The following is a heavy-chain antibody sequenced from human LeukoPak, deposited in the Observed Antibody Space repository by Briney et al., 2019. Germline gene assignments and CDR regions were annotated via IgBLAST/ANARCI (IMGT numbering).Heavy chain of an antibody. D-gene: IGHD5-12*01. V-gene: IGHV3-30-3*01. CDR1: GFTFSSYA. CDR2: LSYDGSNN. Sequence: GGSLRLSCAASGFTFSSYAMHWVRQAPGRGLEWVALLSYDGSNNYYAGSVKGRFTISRDNSKNTLFLQMNSLRPEDTAVYYCARDPGVDIVPTIGQNWFDPWGQGTLVTVSS. CDR3: ARDPGVDIVPTIGQNWFDP. J-gene: IGHJ5*02.